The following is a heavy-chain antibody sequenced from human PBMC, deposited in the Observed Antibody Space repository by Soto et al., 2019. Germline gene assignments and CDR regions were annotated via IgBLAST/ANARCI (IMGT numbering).Heavy chain of an antibody. CDR2: LNPSGGST. D-gene: IGHD5-12*01. J-gene: IGHJ5*02. CDR3: AMGVDGSDSWAIQELDG. CDR1: GYTFTNYY. Sequence: QVQLVQSGAEVKKPGASVKLSCKASGYTFTNYYMHWVRQAPGQGLEWMGILNPSGGSTTYARNSPGRITVTSATSTKSVYMGLTSLRSEDTAMSYCAMGVDGSDSWAIQELDGWGQATLVTVSS. V-gene: IGHV1-46*01.